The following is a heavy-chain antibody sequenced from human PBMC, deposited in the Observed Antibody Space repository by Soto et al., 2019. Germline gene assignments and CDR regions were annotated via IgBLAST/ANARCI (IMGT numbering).Heavy chain of an antibody. Sequence: QVQLQESGPGLVKPSQTLSLTCSLSGGSINSDEFYWTWIRQSPGKGLEWIGYIYSIGRTHYNPSLKSRINISLATSNNPLSLRLSSVTAADTAVYYCARMGLHLGELSRNWFDPWGRGTLVTVSS. V-gene: IGHV4-31*03. CDR3: ARMGLHLGELSRNWFDP. D-gene: IGHD3-16*02. CDR2: IYSIGRT. J-gene: IGHJ5*02. CDR1: GGSINSDEFY.